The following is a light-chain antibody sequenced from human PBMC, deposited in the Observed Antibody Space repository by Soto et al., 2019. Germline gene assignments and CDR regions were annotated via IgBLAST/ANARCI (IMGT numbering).Light chain of an antibody. CDR3: QQANSFPRT. Sequence: DIQMTQSPSSLSASVGDRDTITCRASQTISSWLAWYQQKPGSAPKLLIYDTSSLRSGVPSRFSGSASGTDFTLTISNLQPNDSATYYCQQANSFPRTFGQGTKVEIK. CDR1: QTISSW. CDR2: DTS. V-gene: IGKV1-12*01. J-gene: IGKJ1*01.